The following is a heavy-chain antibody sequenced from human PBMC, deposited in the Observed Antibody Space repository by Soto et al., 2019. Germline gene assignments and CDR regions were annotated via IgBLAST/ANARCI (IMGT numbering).Heavy chain of an antibody. D-gene: IGHD3-3*01. CDR1: GYTFTSYY. CDR3: ARDNEVRYDFWRGSDAPSKYYYYMDV. J-gene: IGHJ6*03. CDR2: INPSGGST. V-gene: IGHV1-46*03. Sequence: ASVKVSCKAPGYTFTSYYMHWVRQAPGQGLEWMGIINPSGGSTSYAQKFQGRVTMTRDTSTSTVYMELSSLRSEDTAVYYCARDNEVRYDFWRGSDAPSKYYYYMDVWGKGTTVTVS.